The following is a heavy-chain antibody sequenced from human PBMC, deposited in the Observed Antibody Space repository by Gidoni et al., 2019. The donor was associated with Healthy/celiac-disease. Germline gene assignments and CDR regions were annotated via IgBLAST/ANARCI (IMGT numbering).Heavy chain of an antibody. V-gene: IGHV3-53*01. J-gene: IGHJ3*02. D-gene: IGHD4-17*01. CDR1: GFTVSSNY. CDR2: VYSGGST. Sequence: VPLVESGGGSIQPGGSLRLSWAASGFTVSSNYMSWCSQATRMGLDWVSVVYSGGSTYYTDSVKGRFTISRDNSKNRLYLKMNSLSAENTGGYYCSRGGDYTAFDIWGQGTMVTVSS. CDR3: SRGGDYTAFDI.